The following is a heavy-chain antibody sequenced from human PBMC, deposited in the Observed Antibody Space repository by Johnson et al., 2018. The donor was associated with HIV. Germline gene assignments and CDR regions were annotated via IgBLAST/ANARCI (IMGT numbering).Heavy chain of an antibody. J-gene: IGHJ3*02. CDR1: GFIFSDYY. D-gene: IGHD1-26*01. CDR3: ARADEWELVGRGYAFDI. Sequence: QEQLVESGGGLVKPGGSLRLSCAASGFIFSDYYLTWIRQAPGKGLEWISYISNSASAIYYADSVKGRFTISRDNAKTSLYLQMNSLRVEDTAVYYCARADEWELVGRGYAFDIWGQGTMVTVSS. CDR2: ISNSASAI. V-gene: IGHV3-11*04.